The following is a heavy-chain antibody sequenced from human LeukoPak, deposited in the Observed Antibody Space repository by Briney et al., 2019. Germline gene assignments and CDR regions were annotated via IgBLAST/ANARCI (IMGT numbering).Heavy chain of an antibody. D-gene: IGHD1-1*01. CDR1: GFTFDDFD. J-gene: IGHJ4*02. CDR3: ARDVTWKLDY. Sequence: GGSLRLSCAASGFTFDDFDMTWVRQVPGKGLEWVSSIDWNGKNTYYADSVKGRFTVSRDNAKNSLYVQMNSLRAEDTAIYYCARDVTWKLDYWGQGTLVTVSS. V-gene: IGHV3-20*04. CDR2: IDWNGKNT.